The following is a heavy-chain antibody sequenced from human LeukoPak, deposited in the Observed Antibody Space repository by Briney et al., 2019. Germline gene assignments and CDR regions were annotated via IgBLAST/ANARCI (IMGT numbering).Heavy chain of an antibody. Sequence: SGGSLRLSCAASGFTFSSYWMSWVRQAPGKGLEWVANIKQDGSEKYYVDSVKGRFTISRDNAKNSLYLQMNSLRAEDTAVYYCARPAKGIVLMVYATFDYWGQGTLVTVSS. CDR1: GFTFSSYW. CDR3: ARPAKGIVLMVYATFDY. V-gene: IGHV3-7*01. CDR2: IKQDGSEK. J-gene: IGHJ4*02. D-gene: IGHD2-8*01.